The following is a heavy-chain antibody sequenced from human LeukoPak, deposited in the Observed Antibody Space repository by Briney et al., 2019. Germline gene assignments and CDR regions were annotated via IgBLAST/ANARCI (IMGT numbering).Heavy chain of an antibody. V-gene: IGHV3-23*01. CDR1: GFTFSSYA. D-gene: IGHD2-2*02. CDR2: ISSSGGST. Sequence: PGGSLRLSCAASGFTFSSYAMSWVRQAPGKGLEWVSAISSSGGSTYYADSVKGRFTISRDSSKNTLWLQMNSLRDEDTAVYYCAKSQPSAISWFDPWGQGTLVTVSS. J-gene: IGHJ5*02. CDR3: AKSQPSAISWFDP.